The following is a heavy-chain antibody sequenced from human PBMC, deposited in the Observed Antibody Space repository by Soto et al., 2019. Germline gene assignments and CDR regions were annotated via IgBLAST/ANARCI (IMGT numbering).Heavy chain of an antibody. J-gene: IGHJ6*02. Sequence: GGSLRLSCAASGFTFSSYEMNWVRQAPGKGLGWISYISSRGSALYYADSVEGRFTISRDNAKNSLYLQMNSLRVEDTAIYYCAPAPTGLDVWGQGTTVTVSS. CDR1: GFTFSSYE. V-gene: IGHV3-48*03. D-gene: IGHD1-1*01. CDR2: ISSRGSAL. CDR3: APAPTGLDV.